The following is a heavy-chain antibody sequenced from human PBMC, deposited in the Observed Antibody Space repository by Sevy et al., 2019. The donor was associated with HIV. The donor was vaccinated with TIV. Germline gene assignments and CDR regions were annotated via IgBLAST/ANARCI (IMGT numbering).Heavy chain of an antibody. CDR3: AKLPTVITEFDY. V-gene: IGHV3-23*01. CDR2: ISGYGDST. CDR1: GFNLTTYA. D-gene: IGHD4-4*01. Sequence: GGSLRLSCAASGFNLTTYAMTWVRQTPGQGLEWVSAISGYGDSTYYVDSVKGRFTISRDDSKNAVYLQMNSLRAEDTAVYFCAKLPTVITEFDYWGQGTLVTVSS. J-gene: IGHJ4*02.